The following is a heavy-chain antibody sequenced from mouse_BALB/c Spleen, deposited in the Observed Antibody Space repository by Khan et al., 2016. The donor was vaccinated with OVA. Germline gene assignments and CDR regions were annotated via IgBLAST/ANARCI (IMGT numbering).Heavy chain of an antibody. V-gene: IGHV9-3-1*01. CDR2: INTYTGEP. CDR3: TRFHGRY. D-gene: IGHD3-1*01. CDR1: GYTFTDYV. J-gene: IGHJ2*01. Sequence: QIQLVQSGPELKKPGETVKISCKASGYTFTDYVMNWVKQSPGKGLKWMGWINTYTGEPTYADDFKGRFAFSLETSASTAYLQINSLKNEDTATYFCTRFHGRYWGQGTTLTVSS.